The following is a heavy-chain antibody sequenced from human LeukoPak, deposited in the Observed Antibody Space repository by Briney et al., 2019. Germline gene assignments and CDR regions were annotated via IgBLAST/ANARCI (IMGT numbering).Heavy chain of an antibody. CDR2: ISGSGGIT. D-gene: IGHD1-1*01. CDR1: GFTVSSNY. J-gene: IGHJ6*03. CDR3: AKNGTTMGGTPYYYYSMDV. Sequence: GGSLRLSCAASGFTVSSNYMTWVRQAPRKGLEWVSAISGSGGITYYADSVKGRFTISRDNSKDTLYLQMNSLRAEDTAVYYCAKNGTTMGGTPYYYYSMDVWGKGTTVTVSS. V-gene: IGHV3-23*01.